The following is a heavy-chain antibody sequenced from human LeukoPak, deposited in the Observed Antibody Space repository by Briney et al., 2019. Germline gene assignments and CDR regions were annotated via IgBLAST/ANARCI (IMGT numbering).Heavy chain of an antibody. D-gene: IGHD6-25*01. V-gene: IGHV4-39*01. Sequence: SETLSLTCTVSGGSISSSSYYWGWIRQPPGKGLEWIGSIYYSGSTYYNPSLKSRVTISVDTSKNQFSLKLSSVTAADTAVYYCARLSRGYGFRFDPWGQGTLVTVSS. J-gene: IGHJ5*02. CDR2: IYYSGST. CDR3: ARLSRGYGFRFDP. CDR1: GGSISSSSYY.